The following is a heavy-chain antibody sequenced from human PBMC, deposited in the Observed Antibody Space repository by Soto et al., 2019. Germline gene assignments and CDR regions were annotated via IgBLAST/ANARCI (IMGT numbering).Heavy chain of an antibody. Sequence: ASVKVSCKVSGGTFSSYFINWVRQAPGQGLEWVGGIIPVFGTASYAEKFQGRVTITADESTSTAYMELSRLRSDDTAVYYCARESPSAAAAYYYYGLDVWGQGTTVTVSS. CDR3: ARESPSAAAAYYYYGLDV. D-gene: IGHD6-13*01. V-gene: IGHV1-69*13. CDR1: GGTFSSYF. CDR2: IIPVFGTA. J-gene: IGHJ6*02.